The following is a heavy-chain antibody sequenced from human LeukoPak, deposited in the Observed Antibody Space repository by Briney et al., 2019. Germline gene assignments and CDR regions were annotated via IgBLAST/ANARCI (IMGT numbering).Heavy chain of an antibody. CDR2: FDPEDGET. J-gene: IGHJ4*02. CDR3: ATVPRYCSSTSYPYYFDY. CDR1: GYTLTELS. V-gene: IGHV1-24*01. Sequence: ASVKVSCKVSGYTLTELSMHWVRQAPGKGLEWMGGFDPEDGETIYAQKFQGRVTMTEDTSTDTAYMELSSLRSEDTAVYYCATVPRYCSSTSYPYYFDYWGQGTLVTVSS. D-gene: IGHD2-2*01.